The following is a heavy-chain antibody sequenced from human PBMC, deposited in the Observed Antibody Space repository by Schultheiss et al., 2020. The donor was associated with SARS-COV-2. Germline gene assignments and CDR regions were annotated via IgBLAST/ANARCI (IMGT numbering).Heavy chain of an antibody. D-gene: IGHD3-3*01. CDR3: ARSGNYDFWSGFIHYYGMDV. J-gene: IGHJ6*02. Sequence: GGSLRLSCAASGFTFSSYAMSWVRQAPGKGLEWVSAISGSGGSTYYADSVKGRFTISRDNSKNTLYLQMNSLRAEDTAVYYCARSGNYDFWSGFIHYYGMDVWGQGTTVTVSS. CDR1: GFTFSSYA. V-gene: IGHV3-23*01. CDR2: ISGSGGST.